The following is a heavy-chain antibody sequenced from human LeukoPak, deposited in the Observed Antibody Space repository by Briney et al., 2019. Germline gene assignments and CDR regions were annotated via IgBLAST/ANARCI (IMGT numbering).Heavy chain of an antibody. V-gene: IGHV3-48*03. Sequence: GGSLRLSCAASGFIFSNYAMHWVRQAPGKGLEWVSYISSSGSTIYYADSVKGRFTISRDNAKNSLYLQMNSLRAEDTAVYYCAMTYYYDSSLHYFDYWGQGTLVTVSS. CDR2: ISSSGSTI. D-gene: IGHD3-22*01. CDR3: AMTYYYDSSLHYFDY. J-gene: IGHJ4*02. CDR1: GFIFSNYA.